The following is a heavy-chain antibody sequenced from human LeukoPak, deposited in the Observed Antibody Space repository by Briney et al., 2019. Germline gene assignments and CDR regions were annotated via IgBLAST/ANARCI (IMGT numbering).Heavy chain of an antibody. D-gene: IGHD3-10*01. V-gene: IGHV3-30*03. CDR2: ISYDGSNK. CDR3: ARDRGRNYGHFDY. CDR1: GFTFSSYG. Sequence: PGGSDSLSCAASGFTFSSYGMHWVRQAPGKGLEWVAVISYDGSNKYYADSVKGRFTISRDNSKNTLYLQMNSLRAEDTAVYYCARDRGRNYGHFDYWGQGTLVTVSS. J-gene: IGHJ4*02.